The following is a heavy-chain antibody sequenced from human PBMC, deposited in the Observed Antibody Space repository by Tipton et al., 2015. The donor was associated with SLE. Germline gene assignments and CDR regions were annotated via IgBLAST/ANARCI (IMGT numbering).Heavy chain of an antibody. CDR2: IYYSGST. J-gene: IGHJ2*01. CDR1: GGSISNYY. D-gene: IGHD2-15*01. CDR3: ARAATSGALGWYFDL. Sequence: TLSLTCTVSGGSISNYYWSWIRQPPGKGLCWIGYIYYSGSTNYNPSLKSRVTISVDTSKNQFSLKLSSVTAADTALYYCARAATSGALGWYFDLWGRGTLVTVSA. V-gene: IGHV4-59*01.